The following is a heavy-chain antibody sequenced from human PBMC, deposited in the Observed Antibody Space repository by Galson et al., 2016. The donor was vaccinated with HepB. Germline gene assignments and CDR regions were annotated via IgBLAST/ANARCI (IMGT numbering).Heavy chain of an antibody. Sequence: SVKVSCKASGGTLSRYAISWVRQAPGQGLEWLGGVSPIFGTSNYAQKLKGRVTITADESTSTAYMEVHSLRSDDTAIYYCARSPRGGLHNWFDPWGQGTLITVSS. CDR1: GGTLSRYA. CDR2: VSPIFGTS. CDR3: ARSPRGGLHNWFDP. J-gene: IGHJ5*02. V-gene: IGHV1-69*13. D-gene: IGHD4-23*01.